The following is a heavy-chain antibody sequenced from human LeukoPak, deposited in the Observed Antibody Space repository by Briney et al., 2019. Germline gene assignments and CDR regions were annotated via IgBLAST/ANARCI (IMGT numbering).Heavy chain of an antibody. CDR1: GGSISSYY. Sequence: SETLSLTCTVSGGSISSYYWNWIRQPAGKGLEWIGRIYPSGSTNYNPSLKSRVTISLDKSKNQFSLKLSSVTAADTAVYYCARDPVGATTLFDYWGQGTLVTVSS. D-gene: IGHD1-26*01. V-gene: IGHV4-4*07. CDR2: IYPSGST. CDR3: ARDPVGATTLFDY. J-gene: IGHJ4*02.